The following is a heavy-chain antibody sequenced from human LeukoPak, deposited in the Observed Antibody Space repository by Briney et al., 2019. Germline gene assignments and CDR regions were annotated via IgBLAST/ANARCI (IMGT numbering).Heavy chain of an antibody. V-gene: IGHV3-23*01. Sequence: GGSLRLSCAASGFTFSSYAMSWVRQAPGKGLEWVSAISGSGGSTYYADSAKGRFTISRDNSKNTLYLQMNSLRAEDTAVYYCAKLNDILTGYPHFDYWGQGTLVTVSS. CDR3: AKLNDILTGYPHFDY. D-gene: IGHD3-9*01. CDR1: GFTFSSYA. CDR2: ISGSGGST. J-gene: IGHJ4*02.